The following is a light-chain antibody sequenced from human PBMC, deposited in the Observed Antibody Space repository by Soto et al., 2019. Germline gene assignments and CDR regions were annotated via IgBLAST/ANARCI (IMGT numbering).Light chain of an antibody. CDR3: QQYNTYLYT. V-gene: IGKV1-5*01. J-gene: IGKJ2*01. CDR1: QSISRC. Sequence: DIQMTQSPSTLSASAGDRVTITCRASQSISRCLAWYQQKPGKAPKLLIYGASILESGVPSRFSGGGSGTEFTLTISGLQPDYFATYLCQQYNTYLYTFGQGTKLEIK. CDR2: GAS.